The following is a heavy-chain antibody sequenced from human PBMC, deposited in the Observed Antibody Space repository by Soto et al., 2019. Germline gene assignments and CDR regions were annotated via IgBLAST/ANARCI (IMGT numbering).Heavy chain of an antibody. J-gene: IGHJ5*02. CDR3: ARDRTAVAGTFDWFDP. D-gene: IGHD6-19*01. Sequence: QVQLVQSGAEVKKPGSSVKVSCKASGGTFSSYTISWVRQAPGQGLEWMGRIIPSLGIANYAQKFQGRVTITSDKDRSTAYMELSSLRSEETAVYYCARDRTAVAGTFDWFDPWGQGTLVTVYS. CDR1: GGTFSSYT. CDR2: IIPSLGIA. V-gene: IGHV1-69*08.